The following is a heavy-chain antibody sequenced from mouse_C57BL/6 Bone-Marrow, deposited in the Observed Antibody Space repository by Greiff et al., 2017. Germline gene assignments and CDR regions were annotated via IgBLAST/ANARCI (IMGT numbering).Heavy chain of an antibody. J-gene: IGHJ3*01. D-gene: IGHD2-4*01. CDR3: ARRRISAWFAY. V-gene: IGHV1-64*01. CDR2: IHPNSGST. Sequence: QVQLQQPGAELVKPGASVKLSCKASGYTFTSYWMHWVKQRPGQGLEWIGMIHPNSGSTNYNEKFKSKATLTVDKSSSTAYMQRSSLTSEDSAVYYCARRRISAWFAYWGQGTLVTVSA. CDR1: GYTFTSYW.